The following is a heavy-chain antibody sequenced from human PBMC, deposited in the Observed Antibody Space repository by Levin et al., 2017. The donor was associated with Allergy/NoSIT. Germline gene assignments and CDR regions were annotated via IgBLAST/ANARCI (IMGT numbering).Heavy chain of an antibody. CDR1: GFTFSSYG. CDR3: AREWYYYDSSGYYPLSSTDAFDI. D-gene: IGHD3-22*01. Sequence: GGSLRLSCAASGFTFSSYGMHWVRQAPGKGLEWVAVIWYDGSNKYYADSVKGRFTISRDNSKNTLYLQMNSLRAEDTAVYYCAREWYYYDSSGYYPLSSTDAFDIWGQGTMVTVSS. J-gene: IGHJ3*02. CDR2: IWYDGSNK. V-gene: IGHV3-33*01.